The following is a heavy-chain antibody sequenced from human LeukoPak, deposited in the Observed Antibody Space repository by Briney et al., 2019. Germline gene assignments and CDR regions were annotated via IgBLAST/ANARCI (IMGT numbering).Heavy chain of an antibody. D-gene: IGHD2-21*02. Sequence: GGSLRLSCVVSGSTFSSYGMHWVRQAPGKGLEWVALISYDGSKEYYADSVKGRFTISRDNSKNTLYLQINSLTTEDTAVYYCAKNSAPFCGGDCYPPGDYWGQGTLVTVSS. V-gene: IGHV3-30*18. CDR3: AKNSAPFCGGDCYPPGDY. J-gene: IGHJ4*02. CDR2: ISYDGSKE. CDR1: GSTFSSYG.